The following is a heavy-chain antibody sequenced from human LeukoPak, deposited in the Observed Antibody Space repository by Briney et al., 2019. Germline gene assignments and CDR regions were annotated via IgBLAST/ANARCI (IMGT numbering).Heavy chain of an antibody. V-gene: IGHV1-69*05. CDR2: IIPIFGTA. CDR3: AREVRGPRAAPADAFDI. Sequence: SVKVSCKASGYTFTGYYMHWVRQAPGQGLEWMGGIIPIFGTANYAQKFQGRVTITTDESTSTAYMELSSLRSEDTAVYYCAREVRGPRAAPADAFDIWGQGTMVTVSS. D-gene: IGHD2-15*01. J-gene: IGHJ3*02. CDR1: GYTFTGYY.